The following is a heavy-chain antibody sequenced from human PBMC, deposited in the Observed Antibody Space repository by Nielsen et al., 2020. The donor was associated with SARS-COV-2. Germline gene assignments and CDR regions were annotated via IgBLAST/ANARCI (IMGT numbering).Heavy chain of an antibody. V-gene: IGHV3-48*04. Sequence: AGSLTLSCAASGFTFSSYGMHWVRQAPGKGLEWVSYISSSGSTIYYADSVKGRFTISRDNAKNSLYLQMNSLRAEDTAVYYCARYDFWSGHRGGMDVWGQGTTVSVSS. CDR2: ISSSGSTI. J-gene: IGHJ6*02. D-gene: IGHD3-3*01. CDR3: ARYDFWSGHRGGMDV. CDR1: GFTFSSYG.